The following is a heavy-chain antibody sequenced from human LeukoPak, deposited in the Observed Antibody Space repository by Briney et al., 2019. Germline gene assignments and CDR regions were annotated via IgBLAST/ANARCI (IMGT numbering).Heavy chain of an antibody. J-gene: IGHJ5*02. V-gene: IGHV1-69*05. CDR2: IIPIFGTA. CDR1: RGTFSSYA. D-gene: IGHD5-18*01. CDR3: ARDERDGGDTAMLGANNWFDP. Sequence: SVKVSCKASRGTFSSYAINWVRQAPGQGLEWMGGIIPIFGTANYAQKFQGRVTMTRDTSTSTVYMELSSLRSEDTAVYYCARDERDGGDTAMLGANNWFDPWGQGTLVTVSS.